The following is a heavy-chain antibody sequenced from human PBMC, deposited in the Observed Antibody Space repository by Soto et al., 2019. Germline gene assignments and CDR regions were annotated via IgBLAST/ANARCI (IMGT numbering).Heavy chain of an antibody. V-gene: IGHV3-11*01. CDR3: ARQYSGYDSDYYYYYYGMDV. D-gene: IGHD5-12*01. CDR1: GFTFSDYY. Sequence: QVQLVESGGGLVKPGGSLRLSCAASGFTFSDYYMSWIRQAPGKGLEWVSYISSSGSTINYADSVKGRFTISRDNAKNPLDLQMNSLRAEDTAVYYCARQYSGYDSDYYYYYYGMDVWGQGTTVTVSS. CDR2: ISSSGSTI. J-gene: IGHJ6*02.